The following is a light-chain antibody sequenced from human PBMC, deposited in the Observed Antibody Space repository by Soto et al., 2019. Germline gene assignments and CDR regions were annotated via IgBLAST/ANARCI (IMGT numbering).Light chain of an antibody. CDR2: GAS. J-gene: IGKJ5*01. CDR3: QQRNDWQVT. V-gene: IGKV3D-11*02. CDR1: QSVSSY. Sequence: EIVMNQSPATLSVSPGERATLSCRASQSVSSYLAWYQQKPGQAPRLLIYGASSRATGIPDRFSGSGSGTDFTLTISSLEPGDFAVYYCQQRNDWQVTFGQGTRLETK.